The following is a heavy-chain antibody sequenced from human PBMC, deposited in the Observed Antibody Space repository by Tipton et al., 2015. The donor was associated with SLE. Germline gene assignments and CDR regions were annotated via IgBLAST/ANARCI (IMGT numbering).Heavy chain of an antibody. J-gene: IGHJ4*02. Sequence: TLSLTCAVSGYSISSGYYWGWIRQPPGKGLEWIGSIYHSGSTYYNPSLKSRVTISVDTSKNQFSLKLSSVTAADTAVYYCARAAVGMATSYFDYWGQGTLVTVSS. CDR1: GYSISSGYY. D-gene: IGHD5-24*01. CDR2: IYHSGST. V-gene: IGHV4-38-2*01. CDR3: ARAAVGMATSYFDY.